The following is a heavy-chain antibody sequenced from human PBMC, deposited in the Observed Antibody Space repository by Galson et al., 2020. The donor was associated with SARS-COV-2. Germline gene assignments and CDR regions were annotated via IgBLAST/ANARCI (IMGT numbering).Heavy chain of an antibody. V-gene: IGHV3-33*01. Sequence: GGSLRLSWVVSGFTFSRFGMHWVRQAPGKGLEWVAVVWSDGSKKYYADYVKGRFTISRDNSKNTLFLQMNSLRAEDTAVYYCARDGVGRDGYSSFDDWGQGTLVTVSS. CDR1: GFTFSRFG. CDR2: VWSDGSKK. CDR3: ARDGVGRDGYSSFDD. J-gene: IGHJ4*02. D-gene: IGHD2-15*01.